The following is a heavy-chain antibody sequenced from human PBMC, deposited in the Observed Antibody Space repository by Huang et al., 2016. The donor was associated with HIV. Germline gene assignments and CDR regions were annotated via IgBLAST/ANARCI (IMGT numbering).Heavy chain of an antibody. V-gene: IGHV3-15*01. Sequence: EVQLVESGGGLVKPGGSLRLSCAASGFNFRNAWMSWVRQAQGKGLEWVGHMKMKTEGGTTDYAAPVKGRVTISRDDSKNTLYLKMNILKTEDTAVYYCPTGGEDYYDGSGYYRGEYYFDFWGQGTLVTVSS. CDR1: GFNFRNAW. J-gene: IGHJ4*02. CDR2: MKMKTEGGTT. D-gene: IGHD3-22*01. CDR3: PTGGEDYYDGSGYYRGEYYFDF.